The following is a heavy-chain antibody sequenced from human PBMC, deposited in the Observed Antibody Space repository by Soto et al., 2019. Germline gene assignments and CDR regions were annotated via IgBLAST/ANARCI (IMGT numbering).Heavy chain of an antibody. Sequence: QVQLQESGPGLVKPSETLSLTCSISGGSISDYQWNWIRQPPGKGLEWIGYIYYSGRTNYNPSLKSRLNISLDTSTRQFSLRLRSVTAADTAVYYCARMRALGEISPYLDYWGQGALVTVSS. CDR3: ARMRALGEISPYLDY. J-gene: IGHJ4*02. CDR2: IYYSGRT. D-gene: IGHD3-16*01. CDR1: GGSISDYQ. V-gene: IGHV4-59*01.